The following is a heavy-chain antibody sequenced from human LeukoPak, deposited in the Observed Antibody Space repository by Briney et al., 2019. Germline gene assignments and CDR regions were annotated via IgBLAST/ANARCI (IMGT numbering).Heavy chain of an antibody. CDR2: INPNSGGT. CDR1: GYTFTGYY. J-gene: IGHJ4*02. D-gene: IGHD5-18*01. Sequence: ASVKVSCKASGYTFTGYYLHWVRQAPGQGLEWMGRINPNSGGTKYAQKFQGRVTMTRDTSISTAYMELSRLTSDDTALYYCARNSDVHTSVPTGFDSWGQGTLVTVSS. V-gene: IGHV1-2*06. CDR3: ARNSDVHTSVPTGFDS.